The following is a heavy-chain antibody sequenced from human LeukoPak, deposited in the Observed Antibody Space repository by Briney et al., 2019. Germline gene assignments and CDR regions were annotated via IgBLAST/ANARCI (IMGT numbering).Heavy chain of an antibody. V-gene: IGHV3-15*01. D-gene: IGHD3-10*01. Sequence: GGSLRLSCVASGFSFTYAWMSWVRQAPGKGLQWVGHIRSETDGATTDYAAAVQGRFTISRDDSKKMVYLEMNSLKTEDTGLYCCTTDLNQRLKWFGNPLDHWGQGTPVTVSS. CDR2: IRSETDGATT. J-gene: IGHJ4*02. CDR3: TTDLNQRLKWFGNPLDH. CDR1: GFSFTYAW.